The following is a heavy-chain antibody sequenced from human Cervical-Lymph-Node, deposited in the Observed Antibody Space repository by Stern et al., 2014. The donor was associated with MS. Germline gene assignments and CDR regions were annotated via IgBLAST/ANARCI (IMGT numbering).Heavy chain of an antibody. J-gene: IGHJ4*02. CDR3: ARDLQPGIAVAGNLAWGD. D-gene: IGHD6-19*01. CDR2: INPNSGGT. CDR1: GYTFTGYY. Sequence: VQLVESGAEVKKPGASVKVSCKASGYTFTGYYMHWVRQAPGQGLEVMARINPNSGGTNYAQKFQGRVTMTRDTSISTAYMELSRLRSDDTAVYYCARDLQPGIAVAGNLAWGDWGQGTLVTVSS. V-gene: IGHV1-2*02.